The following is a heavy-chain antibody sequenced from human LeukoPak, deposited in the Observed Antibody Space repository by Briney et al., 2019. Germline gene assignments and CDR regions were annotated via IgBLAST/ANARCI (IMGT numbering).Heavy chain of an antibody. V-gene: IGHV3-7*01. J-gene: IGHJ3*02. CDR2: INPDGSEK. Sequence: PGESLRLSCAASGLRFGSDWMTWVRQAPGKGLEWVANINPDGSEKYYVDSVKGRFTISRDNGKNSLYLQLNSLRDEDTAVYYCARYYDPTVGDAFDIWGQGTMVTVSS. D-gene: IGHD3-22*01. CDR3: ARYYDPTVGDAFDI. CDR1: GLRFGSDW.